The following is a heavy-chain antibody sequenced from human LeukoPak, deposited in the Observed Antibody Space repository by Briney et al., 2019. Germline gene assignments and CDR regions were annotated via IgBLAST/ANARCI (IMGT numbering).Heavy chain of an antibody. V-gene: IGHV3-7*01. CDR3: ARVQGEQWLGMGGDAFDI. J-gene: IGHJ3*02. CDR2: IKEDGSEK. CDR1: GFTFNRDW. D-gene: IGHD6-19*01. Sequence: PGGSLRLSCAASGFTFNRDWTAWVRQAPGKGLEWVANIKEDGSEKNYVDSVKGRFTISRDNAVNSVYLQMNSLRAEDTAVYYCARVQGEQWLGMGGDAFDIWGQGTMVTVSS.